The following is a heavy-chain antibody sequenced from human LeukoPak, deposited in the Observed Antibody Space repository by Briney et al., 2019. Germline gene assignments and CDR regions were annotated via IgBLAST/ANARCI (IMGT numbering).Heavy chain of an antibody. CDR3: AREKGGSGWPYYYYYMDV. CDR2: IYYSGST. D-gene: IGHD6-19*01. J-gene: IGHJ6*03. V-gene: IGHV4-59*01. CDR1: GGSISSYY. Sequence: PSETLSLTCTVSGGSISSYYWSWIRQPPGKGLEWIGYIYYSGSTNYNPSLKSRVTISVDTSKNQFSLKLSSVTAADTAVYYCAREKGGSGWPYYYYYMDVWGKGTTVTISS.